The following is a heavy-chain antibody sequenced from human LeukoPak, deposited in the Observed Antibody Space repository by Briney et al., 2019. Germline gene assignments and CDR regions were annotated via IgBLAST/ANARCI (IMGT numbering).Heavy chain of an antibody. J-gene: IGHJ6*03. CDR1: GFTFSSYG. CDR3: AKRMIESIAVAGLYYYYYMDV. V-gene: IGHV3-30*02. Sequence: PGGSLRLSCAASGFTFSSYGMHWVRQAPGKGLEWVAFIRYDGSNKYYADSVKGRFTISRDNSKNTLYLQMNSLRAEDTAVYYCAKRMIESIAVAGLYYYYYMDVWGKGTTVTISS. D-gene: IGHD6-19*01. CDR2: IRYDGSNK.